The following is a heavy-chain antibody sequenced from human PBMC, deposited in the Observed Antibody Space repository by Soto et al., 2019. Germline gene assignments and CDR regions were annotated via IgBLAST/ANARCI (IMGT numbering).Heavy chain of an antibody. Sequence: QVQLVESGGGVVQPGRSLRLSCAASRFTFSRYAMHWVRQAPGKGLEWVAVISYDGRQKHYVDSVKGRFTISGDESDNTLYLQMSSLRPEETAVYYCAKDGYFDTYDLDHWSQGTLVTVSS. V-gene: IGHV3-30*04. CDR2: ISYDGRQK. CDR3: AKDGYFDTYDLDH. CDR1: RFTFSRYA. J-gene: IGHJ4*02. D-gene: IGHD3-22*01.